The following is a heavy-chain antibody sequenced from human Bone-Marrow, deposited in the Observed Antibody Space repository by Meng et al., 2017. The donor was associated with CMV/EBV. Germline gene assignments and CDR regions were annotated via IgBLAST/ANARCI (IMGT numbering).Heavy chain of an antibody. J-gene: IGHJ4*02. CDR3: AKKYDFWSGYYDY. CDR1: GFTVSSNY. D-gene: IGHD3-3*01. CDR2: IYSGGST. Sequence: GESLKISCAASGFTVSSNYMSWVRQAPGKGLEWVSVIYSGGSTYYADSVKGRFTISRDNSKNTLYLQMNSLRAEDTAVYYCAKKYDFWSGYYDYWGQGTLVTVSS. V-gene: IGHV3-53*05.